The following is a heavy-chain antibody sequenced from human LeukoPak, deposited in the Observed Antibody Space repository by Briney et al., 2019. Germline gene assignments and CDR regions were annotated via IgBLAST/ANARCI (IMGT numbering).Heavy chain of an antibody. V-gene: IGHV4-34*01. D-gene: IGHD3-10*01. CDR2: INHSGST. J-gene: IGHJ4*02. Sequence: PSETLSLTCAVYGRSFSGYYWSWIRQPPGKGVEWIGEINHSGSTNYNPSLKSRVTISVDKSKNRFSLKLRSVTAADTAVYLCARRPRGVTGFDYWGQGTIVTVSS. CDR1: GRSFSGYY. CDR3: ARRPRGVTGFDY.